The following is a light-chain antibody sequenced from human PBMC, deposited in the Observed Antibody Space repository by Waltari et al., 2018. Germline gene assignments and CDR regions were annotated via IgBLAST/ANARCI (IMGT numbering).Light chain of an antibody. J-gene: IGKJ2*01. Sequence: VFTQSPVTLSLWPGDRATLSSRASQNIDAELVWYQHKPGRAPRLVIYNGIDRPSVIPARFSGSGVGTNFTLTITNIQPEDFGVYYCQRPETFGQGTRLEI. V-gene: IGKV3-11*01. CDR1: QNIDAE. CDR2: NGI. CDR3: QRPET.